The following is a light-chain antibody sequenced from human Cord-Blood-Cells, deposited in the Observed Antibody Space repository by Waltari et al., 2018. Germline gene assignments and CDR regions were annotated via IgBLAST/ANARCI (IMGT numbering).Light chain of an antibody. J-gene: IGLJ2*01. CDR2: DNN. Sequence: QSVLTQPPSVSAAPGQKVTISCFGSSSNLGNNYVSWYQQLPGTAPKLLIYDNNKRPSGIPDRFSGSKSGTSATLGITGLQTGDEADYYCGTWDSSLSAVVFGGGTKLTVL. CDR1: SSNLGNNY. V-gene: IGLV1-51*01. CDR3: GTWDSSLSAVV.